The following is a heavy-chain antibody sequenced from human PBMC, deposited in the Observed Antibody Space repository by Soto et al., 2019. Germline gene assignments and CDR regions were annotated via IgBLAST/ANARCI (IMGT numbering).Heavy chain of an antibody. J-gene: IGHJ4*02. V-gene: IGHV4-30-4*01. CDR3: ARAGSRCISTTCTVLFDY. Sequence: SETLSLTCTVSGGSISSGDYYWSWIRQPPGKGLEWIGYIYYSGSTYYNPSLKSRVTISVDTSKNQFSLKLSSVTAADTAVYYCARAGSRCISTTCTVLFDYCGQGTLATVS. CDR2: IYYSGST. D-gene: IGHD2-2*01. CDR1: GGSISSGDYY.